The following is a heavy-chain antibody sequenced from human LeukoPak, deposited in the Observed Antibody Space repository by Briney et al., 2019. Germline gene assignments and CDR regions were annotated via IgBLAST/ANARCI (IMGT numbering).Heavy chain of an antibody. CDR2: IYPGDSDT. Sequence: GESLKISCKGSGYSFTSYWIGWVRQMPGKGLEWMGIIYPGDSDTRYSPSFQGRVTISADKSISTAYLQWSSLKASDTAMYYCASPPLCGGGCPAPWYFDLWGRGTLVTVSS. CDR3: ASPPLCGGGCPAPWYFDL. CDR1: GYSFTSYW. D-gene: IGHD2-21*02. V-gene: IGHV5-51*01. J-gene: IGHJ2*01.